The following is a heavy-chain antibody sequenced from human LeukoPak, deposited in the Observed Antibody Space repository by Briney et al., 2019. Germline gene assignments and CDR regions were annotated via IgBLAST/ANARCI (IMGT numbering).Heavy chain of an antibody. CDR1: GYSFASYW. CDR3: ARRDAVPFGY. J-gene: IGHJ4*02. Sequence: GESLKISCKGSGYSFASYWIGWVRQMPGKGLEWMGIIYPGDSDTKYSPSFQGQVTMSADKSTNTAYLQWRSLEASDTAIYYCARRDAVPFGYWGQGTLVTVSS. CDR2: IYPGDSDT. V-gene: IGHV5-51*01.